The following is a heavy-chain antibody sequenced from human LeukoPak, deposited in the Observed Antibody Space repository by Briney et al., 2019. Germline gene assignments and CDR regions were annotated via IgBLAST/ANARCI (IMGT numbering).Heavy chain of an antibody. V-gene: IGHV3-23*01. CDR2: ISGSGGST. Sequence: GGSLRLSCAASGFTFTSYAMSWVRQAPGKGLEWVSAISGSGGSTYYADSVKGRFTISRDNSKNTLYLQMNSLRAEDTAVYYCAEALPRPRYSSGWSGGIHYYYMDVWGKGTTVTVSS. CDR3: AEALPRPRYSSGWSGGIHYYYMDV. CDR1: GFTFTSYA. D-gene: IGHD6-19*01. J-gene: IGHJ6*03.